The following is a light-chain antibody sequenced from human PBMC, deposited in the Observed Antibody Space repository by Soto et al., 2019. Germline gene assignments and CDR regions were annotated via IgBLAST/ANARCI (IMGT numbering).Light chain of an antibody. CDR3: AAWDDSLGYV. V-gene: IGLV1-44*01. Sequence: SVLPQPPSASGTPGQMVTISCSGSSSNIGSNTVNWYQQLPGTAPKLLIYSNNQRPSGVPDRFSGSKSGTSASLAISGLQSEDEADYYCAAWDDSLGYVFGTGTKVTVL. CDR1: SSNIGSNT. CDR2: SNN. J-gene: IGLJ1*01.